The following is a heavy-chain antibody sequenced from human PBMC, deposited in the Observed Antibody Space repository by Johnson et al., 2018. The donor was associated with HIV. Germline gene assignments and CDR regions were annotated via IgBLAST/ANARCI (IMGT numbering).Heavy chain of an antibody. V-gene: IGHV3-11*04. CDR3: ARVGIYYDSSGYYYDFGAFDI. CDR1: GFTFSDYY. J-gene: IGHJ3*02. CDR2: ISSSGSTI. Sequence: QVQLVESGGGLVKPGGSLRLSCAATGFTFSDYYMSWIRQAPGKGLEWVSYISSSGSTIYYADSVKGRFTISRDNAKNSLYLQMNSLRAEDTAVYYCARVGIYYDSSGYYYDFGAFDIWGQGTMVTVSS. D-gene: IGHD3-22*01.